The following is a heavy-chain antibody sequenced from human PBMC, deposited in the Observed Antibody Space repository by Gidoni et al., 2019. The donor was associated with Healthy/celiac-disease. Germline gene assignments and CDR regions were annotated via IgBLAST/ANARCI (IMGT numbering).Heavy chain of an antibody. Sequence: EVQLVESGGGLVKPGVSLRLACAASGFTFSSYSMNWVRQAPGKKLEGVSSISSSSSYIYYADSVKGRFTISRDNAKNSLYLQMNSLGAEDTAVYYCARPRGVDCSSTSCWGSDYWGQGTLVTVSS. CDR1: GFTFSSYS. CDR3: ARPRGVDCSSTSCWGSDY. V-gene: IGHV3-21*01. J-gene: IGHJ4*02. D-gene: IGHD2-2*01. CDR2: ISSSSSYI.